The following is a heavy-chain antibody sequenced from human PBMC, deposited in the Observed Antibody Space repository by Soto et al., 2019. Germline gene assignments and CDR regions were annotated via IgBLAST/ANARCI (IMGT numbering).Heavy chain of an antibody. V-gene: IGHV3-9*01. J-gene: IGHJ3*02. CDR3: VKDGVGMWDLDI. Sequence: EVQLVESGGGLAQPGRSLRLSCAASGFTFDDYAMHWVRQAPGKGLEWVSGISWNSGSRGYADSVKGRFTISRDNAKNSLYLQMNSLRPEDTAWYYCVKDGVGMWDLDIWGQGTMVTVSS. CDR2: ISWNSGSR. CDR1: GFTFDDYA. D-gene: IGHD1-26*01.